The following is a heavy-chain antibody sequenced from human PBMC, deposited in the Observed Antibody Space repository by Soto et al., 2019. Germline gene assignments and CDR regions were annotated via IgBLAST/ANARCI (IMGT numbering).Heavy chain of an antibody. CDR3: ARMMTTVTMTGMDV. Sequence: SGPTLVNPTETLTLTCTVSGFSLSNARMGVSWIRQPPGKALEWLAHIFSNDEKSYSTSLKSRLTISKDTSKSQVVLTMTNMDPVDTATYYCARMMTTVTMTGMDVWGQGTTVTVSS. D-gene: IGHD4-4*01. J-gene: IGHJ6*02. V-gene: IGHV2-26*01. CDR2: IFSNDEK. CDR1: GFSLSNARMG.